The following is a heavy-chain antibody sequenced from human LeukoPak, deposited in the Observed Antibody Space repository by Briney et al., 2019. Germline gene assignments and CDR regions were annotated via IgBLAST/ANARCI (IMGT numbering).Heavy chain of an antibody. CDR3: ARPNYYYYYMDV. Sequence: ASVKVSCKASGYTFTSYGISWVRQAPGQGLEWMGWISAYNGNTSYAQKLQGRVTMTTDTSTSTAYMELRSLRSDDTAVYYCARPNYYYYYMDVWGKGTTVTVSS. CDR1: GYTFTSYG. V-gene: IGHV1-18*01. CDR2: ISAYNGNT. J-gene: IGHJ6*03.